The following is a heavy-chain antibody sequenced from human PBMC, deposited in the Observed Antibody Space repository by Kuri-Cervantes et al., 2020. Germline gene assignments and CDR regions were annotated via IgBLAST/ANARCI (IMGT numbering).Heavy chain of an antibody. J-gene: IGHJ4*02. V-gene: IGHV3-7*01. CDR3: AKDESGSYDY. CDR1: GFTFSNYC. CDR2: IKQDGSEK. Sequence: GGSLRLSCAASGFTFSNYCMSWVRQAPGKGLEWVAKIKQDGSEKYYADSVKGRFTISRDNSKNTLYLQMNSLRAEDTAVYYCAKDESGSYDYWGQGTLVTVSS. D-gene: IGHD1-26*01.